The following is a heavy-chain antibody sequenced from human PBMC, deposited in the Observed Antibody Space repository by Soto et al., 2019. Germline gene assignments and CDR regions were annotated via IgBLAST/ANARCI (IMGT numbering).Heavy chain of an antibody. CDR3: TKRAGGNTGPFDD. D-gene: IGHD1-1*01. V-gene: IGHV3-23*01. Sequence: QSGGSLRLSCAASGFTFDDYAMTWVRQAPGKGLEWVSSISRSGDSIHYADSVKGRFTISRDTSKSTLYLQMNSLRAEDTAVYYRTKRAGGNTGPFDDWGQGTLVTVSS. J-gene: IGHJ4*02. CDR2: ISRSGDSI. CDR1: GFTFDDYA.